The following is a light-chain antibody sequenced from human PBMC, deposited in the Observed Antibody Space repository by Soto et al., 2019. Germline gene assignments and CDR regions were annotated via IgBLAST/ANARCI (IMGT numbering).Light chain of an antibody. V-gene: IGLV2-14*01. J-gene: IGLJ3*02. CDR3: SSYTSSSPWV. CDR2: DVS. CDR1: SSDVGGYNY. Sequence: QSVLTQPASVSGSPGQSITISRTGTSSDVGGYNYVSWYQQHPGKAPKLMIYDVSNRPSGVSNRFSGSKSGNTASLTISGLQAEDEADYYCSSYTSSSPWVFGGGTKLTVL.